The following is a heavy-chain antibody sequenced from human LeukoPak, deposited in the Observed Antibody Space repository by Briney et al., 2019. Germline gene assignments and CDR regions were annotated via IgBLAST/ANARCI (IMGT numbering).Heavy chain of an antibody. Sequence: ASVKLSCKASRDTFSSYAIYWVRQAPGQRLEWMAWIIAANGKTKCSRKFQGRVSITTDTSARTAYMELRSLGSEDTAIYYCARSKDFPFFDAWGQGTLVTVSS. CDR2: IIAANGKT. CDR3: ARSKDFPFFDA. V-gene: IGHV1-3*01. D-gene: IGHD5/OR15-5a*01. J-gene: IGHJ4*02. CDR1: RDTFSSYA.